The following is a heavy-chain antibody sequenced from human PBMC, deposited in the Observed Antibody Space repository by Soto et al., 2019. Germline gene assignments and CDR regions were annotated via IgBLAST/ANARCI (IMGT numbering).Heavy chain of an antibody. Sequence: QVQLQQWGAGLLKPSEILSLTCAVYGGSFSGYYWSWIRQPPGKGLEWIGEINHSGSTNYNPSLKSRVTISVDTSKNQFSLKLSSVTAADTAVYYCARAQRYCSGGSCYSRRFDYWGQGTLVTVSS. CDR1: GGSFSGYY. D-gene: IGHD2-15*01. CDR3: ARAQRYCSGGSCYSRRFDY. V-gene: IGHV4-34*01. CDR2: INHSGST. J-gene: IGHJ4*02.